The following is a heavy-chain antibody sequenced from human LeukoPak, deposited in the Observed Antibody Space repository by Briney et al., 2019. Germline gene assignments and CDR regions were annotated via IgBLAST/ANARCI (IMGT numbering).Heavy chain of an antibody. V-gene: IGHV3-33*01. CDR2: LVYDERI. Sequence: GGSLRLSCAASGFPFSSYGMHWVRQAPGKGLEWVARLVYDERIDYANSVKGRFSISRDDSKNTLFLDMSDLRVEDTAVYYCARDLSAAFDFWGQGVLVTVSS. CDR1: GFPFSSYG. D-gene: IGHD6-19*01. CDR3: ARDLSAAFDF. J-gene: IGHJ4*02.